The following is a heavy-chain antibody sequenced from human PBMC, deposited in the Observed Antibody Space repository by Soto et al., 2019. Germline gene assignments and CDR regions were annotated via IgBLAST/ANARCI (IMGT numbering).Heavy chain of an antibody. J-gene: IGHJ4*02. V-gene: IGHV1-3*01. CDR3: ARDKTKYQPRVFDY. Sequence: ASVKVSCKASGYTFTSYAMHWVRQAPGQRLEWMGWINAGNGNTKYSQKFQGRVTITRDTSASTANMELSSLRSEDTAVYYCARDKTKYQPRVFDYWGQGTLVTVSS. CDR2: INAGNGNT. CDR1: GYTFTSYA. D-gene: IGHD2-2*01.